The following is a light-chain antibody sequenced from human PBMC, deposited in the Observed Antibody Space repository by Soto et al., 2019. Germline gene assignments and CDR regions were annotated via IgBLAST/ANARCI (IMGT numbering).Light chain of an antibody. CDR2: DVT. V-gene: IGLV2-8*01. J-gene: IGLJ1*01. Sequence: QSVLTQPPSASGSPGQSVAISCTGNSSDVGGYNYVSWYQQYPGKAPKLMIYDVTKRPSGVPDRFSGSKSGNTASLTVSGLQAEDDADYYCSSYAGTHVVFGTGTKVTVL. CDR3: SSYAGTHVV. CDR1: SSDVGGYNY.